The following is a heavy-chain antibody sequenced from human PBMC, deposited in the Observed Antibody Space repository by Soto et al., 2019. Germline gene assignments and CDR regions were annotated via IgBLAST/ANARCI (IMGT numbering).Heavy chain of an antibody. CDR1: GGSISSHY. CDR3: ASRSSGWYYGMDV. J-gene: IGHJ6*02. D-gene: IGHD6-19*01. V-gene: IGHV4-59*08. CDR2: IDYSGST. Sequence: QVQLQESGPGLVKPSETLSLTCTVSGGSISSHYWSWIRQPPGKGLEWIGYIDYSGSTNYNPSLKHRVTISVDTSKNQFSLKLSSVTAADTAVYYCASRSSGWYYGMDVWGQGTTVTVSS.